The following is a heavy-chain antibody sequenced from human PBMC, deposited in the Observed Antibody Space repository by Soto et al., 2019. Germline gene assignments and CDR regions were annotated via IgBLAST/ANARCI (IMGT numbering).Heavy chain of an antibody. D-gene: IGHD6-13*01. CDR1: GGSISTYY. Sequence: PSETLSLTCTVSGGSISTYYWRWIRQPAGKGLEWSGRIDTSGNTNYNPSLKSRVTMSVDTSKKQFSLKLTSVTAADTAVYYCARYSSNWFQTEGMDVWGQGTTVTVSS. CDR2: IDTSGNT. V-gene: IGHV4-4*07. J-gene: IGHJ6*02. CDR3: ARYSSNWFQTEGMDV.